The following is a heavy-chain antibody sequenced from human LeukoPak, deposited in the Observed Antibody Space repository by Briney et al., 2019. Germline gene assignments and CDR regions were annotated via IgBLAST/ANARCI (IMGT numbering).Heavy chain of an antibody. D-gene: IGHD3-10*01. CDR1: GGSISSSSYY. J-gene: IGHJ5*02. CDR3: GGGSDPGNWFDP. Sequence: SETLSLTCTVSGGSISSSSYYWGWIRQPPGRGLEWIGSIYYSGSTYYNPSLKSRVTISVDTSKNQFSLKLSSVTAADTAVYYCGGGSDPGNWFDPWGQGTLVTVSS. V-gene: IGHV4-39*01. CDR2: IYYSGST.